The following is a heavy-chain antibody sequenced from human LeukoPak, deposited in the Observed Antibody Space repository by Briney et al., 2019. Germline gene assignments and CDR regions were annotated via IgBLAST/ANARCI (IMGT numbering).Heavy chain of an antibody. Sequence: GGSLRLSCAASGFTFSSYGMHWVRQAPGKGLEWVALIRYDETNKYYADSVKGRFTISRDNSKNTLYLQMNSLRAEDTAVYYCARGSGSSSANFDYWGQGTLVTVSS. J-gene: IGHJ4*02. CDR1: GFTFSSYG. D-gene: IGHD6-6*01. CDR3: ARGSGSSSANFDY. CDR2: IRYDETNK. V-gene: IGHV3-30*02.